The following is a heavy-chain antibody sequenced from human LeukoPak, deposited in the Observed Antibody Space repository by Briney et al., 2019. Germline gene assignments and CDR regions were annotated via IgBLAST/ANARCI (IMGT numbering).Heavy chain of an antibody. CDR3: ACGYSNYFAFDI. Sequence: GASVKVSCKASGGTFSSYAISWVRQAPGQGLEWMRRIIPILGIANYAQKFQGRVTITADKSTSTAYMELSSLRSEDTAVYYCACGYSNYFAFDIWGQGTMVTVSS. CDR1: GGTFSSYA. J-gene: IGHJ3*02. D-gene: IGHD4-11*01. V-gene: IGHV1-69*04. CDR2: IIPILGIA.